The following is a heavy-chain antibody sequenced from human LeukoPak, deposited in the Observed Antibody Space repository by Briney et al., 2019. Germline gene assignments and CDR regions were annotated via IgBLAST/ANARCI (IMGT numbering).Heavy chain of an antibody. D-gene: IGHD5-24*01. Sequence: AGGSLRLSCAASGFTFSSYGMHWVRQAPGKGLEWVAFIRYDGSNKYYADSVEGRFTISRDNSKNTLYLQMNSLRAEDTAVYYCAKDLVDGYNYAYYFDYWGQGTLVTVSS. CDR1: GFTFSSYG. CDR3: AKDLVDGYNYAYYFDY. J-gene: IGHJ4*02. CDR2: IRYDGSNK. V-gene: IGHV3-30*02.